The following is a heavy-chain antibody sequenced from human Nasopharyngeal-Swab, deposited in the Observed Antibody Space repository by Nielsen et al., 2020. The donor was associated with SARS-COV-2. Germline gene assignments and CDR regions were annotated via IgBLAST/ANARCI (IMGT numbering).Heavy chain of an antibody. Sequence: WIRQPPGKGLEYVSAISSNGGSTYYADSVKGRFTISRDNSKNTLYLQMGSLRAEDMAVYYCARASYRGYYYMDVWGKGTTVTVSS. CDR2: ISSNGGST. D-gene: IGHD1-26*01. CDR3: ARASYRGYYYMDV. J-gene: IGHJ6*03. V-gene: IGHV3-64*02.